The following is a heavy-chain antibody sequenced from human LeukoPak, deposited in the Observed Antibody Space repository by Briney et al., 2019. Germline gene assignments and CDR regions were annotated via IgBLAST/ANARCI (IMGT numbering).Heavy chain of an antibody. D-gene: IGHD3-9*01. Sequence: PGGSLRLSCAASGFTFSNAWVSWVRQAPGKGLEWVGRIKSKTDGGTTDYAAPVKGRFTISRDDSKNTLYLQMNSLKTEDTAVYYCTTDGARYFDWFEDYWGQGTLVTVSS. CDR3: TTDGARYFDWFEDY. J-gene: IGHJ4*02. V-gene: IGHV3-15*01. CDR2: IKSKTDGGTT. CDR1: GFTFSNAW.